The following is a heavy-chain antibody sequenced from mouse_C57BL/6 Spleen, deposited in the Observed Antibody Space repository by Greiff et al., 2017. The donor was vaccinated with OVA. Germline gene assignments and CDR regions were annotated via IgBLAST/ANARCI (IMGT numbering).Heavy chain of an antibody. Sequence: QVQLQQPGAELVKPGASVKLSCKASGYTFTSYWMHWVKQRPGRGLEWIGRIDPNSGGTTYNEKFKSKATLTVDKPSSTAYMQLSSLTSEDSAVYYCARYYGSSYNYAIDYWGQGTSVTVSS. D-gene: IGHD1-1*01. J-gene: IGHJ4*01. CDR1: GYTFTSYW. CDR3: ARYYGSSYNYAIDY. V-gene: IGHV1-72*01. CDR2: IDPNSGGT.